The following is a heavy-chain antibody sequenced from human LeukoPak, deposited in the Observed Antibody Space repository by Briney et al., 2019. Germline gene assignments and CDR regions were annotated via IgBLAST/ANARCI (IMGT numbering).Heavy chain of an antibody. Sequence: GGSLRLSCAASGFIFSSYEMNWVRQAPGKGLEWVSYISSSGSTIYYADSVKGRFTISRDNAKNSLYLQMYSLRAEDTAVYYCARVVRGSYYDFWGQETLVTVSS. CDR3: ARVVRGSYYDF. CDR1: GFIFSSYE. J-gene: IGHJ4*02. CDR2: ISSSGSTI. D-gene: IGHD1-26*01. V-gene: IGHV3-48*03.